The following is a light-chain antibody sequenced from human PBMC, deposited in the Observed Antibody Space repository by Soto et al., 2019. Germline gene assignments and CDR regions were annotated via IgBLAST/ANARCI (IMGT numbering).Light chain of an antibody. V-gene: IGKV3-20*01. Sequence: EIVLTQSPGTLSLSPGERATLSCRASQSVSSSYLAWHQQKPGQAPRLLIYSASSRATDIPDRFSGSGSGTDFTLTISRLEPEDFAVYYCQQYGSSPPRFTFGPGTRVDIK. J-gene: IGKJ3*01. CDR1: QSVSSSY. CDR3: QQYGSSPPRFT. CDR2: SAS.